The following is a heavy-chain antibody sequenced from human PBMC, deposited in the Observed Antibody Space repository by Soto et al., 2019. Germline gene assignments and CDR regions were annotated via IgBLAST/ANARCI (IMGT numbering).Heavy chain of an antibody. CDR1: GGSFSGYY. Sequence: PSETLSLTCAVYGGSFSGYYWSWIRQPPGKGLEWIGEINHSGSTNYNPSLKSRVAISVDTSKNQFSLKLSSVTAADTAVYYCARNYDFWSGYYGYYYYRMDVWGQGTTVTVSS. D-gene: IGHD3-3*01. J-gene: IGHJ6*02. CDR2: INHSGST. V-gene: IGHV4-34*01. CDR3: ARNYDFWSGYYGYYYYRMDV.